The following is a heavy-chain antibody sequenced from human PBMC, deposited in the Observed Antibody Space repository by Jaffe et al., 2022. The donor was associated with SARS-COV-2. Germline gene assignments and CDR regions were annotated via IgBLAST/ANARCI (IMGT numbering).Heavy chain of an antibody. Sequence: EVQLLESGGGLVQPGGSLRLSCAASGFTFSSYAMSWVRQAPGKGLEWVSAISGSGGSTYYADSVKGRFTISRDNSKNTLYLQMNSLRAEDTAVYYCAKEPLPQYYYDSSGYYTTTFDYWGQGTLVTVSS. CDR1: GFTFSSYA. J-gene: IGHJ4*02. V-gene: IGHV3-23*01. D-gene: IGHD3-22*01. CDR2: ISGSGGST. CDR3: AKEPLPQYYYDSSGYYTTTFDY.